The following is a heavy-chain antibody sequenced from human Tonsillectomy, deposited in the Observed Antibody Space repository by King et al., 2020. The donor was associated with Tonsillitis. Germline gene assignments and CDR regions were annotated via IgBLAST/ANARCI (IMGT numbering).Heavy chain of an antibody. CDR3: ERLRSWYTVDY. D-gene: IGHD6-13*01. Sequence: QLQESGPGLVKPSETLSLICTVSGGSISTYYWSWIRKPPGKGLEWIGNVYYSGSTNNNPSLKSRVPMSLDTSENQFSLKLTTVTAADTAVYYCERLRSWYTVDYWGQGTLVTVSS. V-gene: IGHV4-59*08. CDR1: GGSISTYY. J-gene: IGHJ4*02. CDR2: VYYSGST.